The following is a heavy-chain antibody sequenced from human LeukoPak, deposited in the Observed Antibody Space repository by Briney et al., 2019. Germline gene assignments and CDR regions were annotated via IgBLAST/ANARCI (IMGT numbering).Heavy chain of an antibody. D-gene: IGHD2-15*01. J-gene: IGHJ4*02. CDR1: GYTSTNYY. Sequence: SVMILSWASGYTSTNYYMLWMRRAPGQGLEWMGWINPNSGDANYAQKFQGRVTMTRDTSISTDYMELSRLRSDDTAIYYCARDLVGGSCSRHAYWGQGTLVTVSS. CDR3: ARDLVGGSCSRHAY. CDR2: INPNSGDA. V-gene: IGHV1-2*02.